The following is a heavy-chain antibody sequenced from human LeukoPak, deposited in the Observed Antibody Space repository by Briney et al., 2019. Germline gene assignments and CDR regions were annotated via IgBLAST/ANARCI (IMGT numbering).Heavy chain of an antibody. D-gene: IGHD2-15*01. CDR3: ARVGYCSGGSCYSYFDY. J-gene: IGHJ4*02. CDR2: ISYDGSNK. CDR1: GFTFSSYA. Sequence: GGSLRLSCAASGFTFSSYAMHWVRQAPGKGLEWVAVISYDGSNKYYADSVKGRFTISRDNSKNTLYLQMNSLRAEDTAVYYCARVGYCSGGSCYSYFDYWGQGTLVTVSS. V-gene: IGHV3-30*04.